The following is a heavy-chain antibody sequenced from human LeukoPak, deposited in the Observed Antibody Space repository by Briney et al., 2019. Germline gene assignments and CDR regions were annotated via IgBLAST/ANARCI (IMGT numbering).Heavy chain of an antibody. CDR2: IYSGGST. V-gene: IGHV3-66*02. J-gene: IGHJ4*02. Sequence: GGSLRLSCAASGFTVSSNYMSWVRQAPGKGLEWVSVIYSGGSTYYADSVKGRFTISRDNSKNTLYLQMNSLRAEDTAVYYCAKDQAEWLMTYDYWGQGTLVTVSS. CDR1: GFTVSSNY. D-gene: IGHD6-19*01. CDR3: AKDQAEWLMTYDY.